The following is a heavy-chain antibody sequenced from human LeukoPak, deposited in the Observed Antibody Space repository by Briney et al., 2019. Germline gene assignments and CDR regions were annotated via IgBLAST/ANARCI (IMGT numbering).Heavy chain of an antibody. CDR1: GFTFSADS. CDR2: IKQDGGEQ. Sequence: GGSLRLSCVGSGFTFSADSTNWVRQAPGRGLEWVANIKQDGGEQYYVDSVKGRFTISRDNAKNSLYLQMNSLRAEDTAVYYCASQLDGIHNYWGQGTLVTVSS. V-gene: IGHV3-7*02. CDR3: ASQLDGIHNY. D-gene: IGHD1-26*01. J-gene: IGHJ4*02.